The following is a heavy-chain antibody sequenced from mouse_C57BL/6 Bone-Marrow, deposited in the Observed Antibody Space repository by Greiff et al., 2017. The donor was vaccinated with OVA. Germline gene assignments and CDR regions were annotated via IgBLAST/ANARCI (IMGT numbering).Heavy chain of an antibody. CDR2: ISNGGGST. D-gene: IGHD1-1*01. Sequence: EVKVVESGGGLVQPGGSLKLSCAASGFTFSDYYMYWVRQTPEKRLEWVAYISNGGGSTYYPDTVKGRFTISRDNAKNTLYLQMSRLKSEDTAMYYCARYGSSPHWYFDVWGTGTTVTVSS. CDR3: ARYGSSPHWYFDV. CDR1: GFTFSDYY. J-gene: IGHJ1*03. V-gene: IGHV5-12*01.